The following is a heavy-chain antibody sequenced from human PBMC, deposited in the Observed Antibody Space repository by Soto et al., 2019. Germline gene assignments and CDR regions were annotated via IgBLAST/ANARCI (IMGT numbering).Heavy chain of an antibody. V-gene: IGHV4-31*03. J-gene: IGHJ2*01. Sequence: PSETLSLTCTVSGCSISSGGYYWSWIRQHPGKGLEWIGYIYYSGSTYYNPSLTSRVTISVDTSKNQFSLKLSSVTAADTAVYYCARLASGWQYYYFDFWGRGTPVTVSS. D-gene: IGHD6-19*01. CDR3: ARLASGWQYYYFDF. CDR2: IYYSGST. CDR1: GCSISSGGYY.